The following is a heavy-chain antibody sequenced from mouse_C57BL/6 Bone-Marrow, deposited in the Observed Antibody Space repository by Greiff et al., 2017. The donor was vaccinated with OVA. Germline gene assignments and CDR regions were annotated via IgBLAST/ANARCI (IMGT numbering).Heavy chain of an antibody. CDR3: ARPVDYYGSSYWYFDV. V-gene: IGHV1-26*01. CDR2: INPNNGGT. J-gene: IGHJ1*03. D-gene: IGHD1-1*01. CDR1: GYTFTDYY. Sequence: VQLQQSGPELVKPGASVKISCKASGYTFTDYYMNWVKQSHGKSLEWIGDINPNNGGTSYNQKFKGKATLTVDKSSSTAYMGLRSLTSEDSAVYYFARPVDYYGSSYWYFDVWGTGTTVTVSS.